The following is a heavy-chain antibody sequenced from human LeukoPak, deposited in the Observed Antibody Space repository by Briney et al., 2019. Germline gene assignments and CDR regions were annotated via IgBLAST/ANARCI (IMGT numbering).Heavy chain of an antibody. Sequence: PGGSLRLSCAASGFTFNTYSMTWARQAPGKGLEWVSTISDSGGGTYYADSVKGRFTISRDSSKNTLYLQMNSLRADDTAVYYCDGADFWGQGTLVTVSS. CDR2: ISDSGGGT. V-gene: IGHV3-23*01. CDR3: DGADF. CDR1: GFTFNTYS. J-gene: IGHJ4*02.